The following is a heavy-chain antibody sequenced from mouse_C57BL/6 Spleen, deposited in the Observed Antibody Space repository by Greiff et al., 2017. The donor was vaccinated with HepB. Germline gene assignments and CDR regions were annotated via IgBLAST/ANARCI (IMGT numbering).Heavy chain of an antibody. CDR3: TRFSITTVVAHYYAMDY. CDR2: IDPETGGT. Sequence: QVQLKQSGAELVRPGASVTLSCKASGYTFTDYEMHWVKQTPVHGLEWIGAIDPETGGTAYNQKFKGKAILTADKSSSTAYMELRSLTSEDSAVYYCTRFSITTVVAHYYAMDYWGQGTSVTVSS. V-gene: IGHV1-15*01. J-gene: IGHJ4*01. CDR1: GYTFTDYE. D-gene: IGHD1-1*01.